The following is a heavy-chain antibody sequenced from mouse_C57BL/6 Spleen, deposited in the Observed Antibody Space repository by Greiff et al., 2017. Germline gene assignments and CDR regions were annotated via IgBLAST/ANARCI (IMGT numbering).Heavy chain of an antibody. J-gene: IGHJ1*03. CDR2: IRSKSSNYAT. CDR1: GFTFNTYA. Sequence: EVQLQESGGGLVQPKGSLKLSCAASGFTFNTYAMHWVRQAPGKGLAWVARIRSKSSNYATYYADSVKDRFTISRDDSQSMLYLQMNNLKTKDTAMYYCVREDYSNYDWYVDVWGTGTTVTVSS. V-gene: IGHV10-3*01. CDR3: VREDYSNYDWYVDV. D-gene: IGHD2-5*01.